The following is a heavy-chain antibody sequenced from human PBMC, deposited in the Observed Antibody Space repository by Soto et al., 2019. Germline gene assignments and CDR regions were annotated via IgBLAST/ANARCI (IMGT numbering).Heavy chain of an antibody. Sequence: QVQLVQSGAEVKKPGSSVKVSCKASGGTFSSYAISWVRQAPGQGLEWMGGISPIFGTANYAQKFQGRVTITADESTSTAYMELSSLRSEDTAVYYCARSDYDILTGYYHYYYYYGMDVWGQGTTVTVSS. V-gene: IGHV1-69*12. J-gene: IGHJ6*02. CDR2: ISPIFGTA. CDR1: GGTFSSYA. D-gene: IGHD3-9*01. CDR3: ARSDYDILTGYYHYYYYYGMDV.